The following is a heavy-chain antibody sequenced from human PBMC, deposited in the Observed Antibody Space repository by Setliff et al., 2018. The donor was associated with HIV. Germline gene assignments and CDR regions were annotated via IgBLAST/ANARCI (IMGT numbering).Heavy chain of an antibody. CDR3: ASQSSTYYDFWSGSMGWFDP. D-gene: IGHD3-3*01. V-gene: IGHV4-61*09. CDR1: GGSISGAYDY. J-gene: IGHJ5*02. Sequence: SETLSLTCTVSGGSISGAYDYWTWIRQPAGKGLEWIGHMYTSGSTYYNPSLKSRVTISVDTSKIQFSLKLSSVTATDTAVYYCASQSSTYYDFWSGSMGWFDPWGQGTLVTVSS. CDR2: MYTSGST.